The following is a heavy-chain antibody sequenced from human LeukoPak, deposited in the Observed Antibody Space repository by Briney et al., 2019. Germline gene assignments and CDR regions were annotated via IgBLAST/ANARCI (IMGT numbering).Heavy chain of an antibody. Sequence: GGSLRLSCAASGFTLSSYWMSWVRQAPGRGLQWVASIKQDGSEIYYVDSVKGRFSISRDNDKNSLSLQMNSLRAEDTAVYYCARGHSGRWFWWFGAWGQGTLVTVSS. CDR1: GFTLSSYW. CDR3: ARGHSGRWFWWFGA. D-gene: IGHD1-26*01. J-gene: IGHJ5*02. V-gene: IGHV3-7*04. CDR2: IKQDGSEI.